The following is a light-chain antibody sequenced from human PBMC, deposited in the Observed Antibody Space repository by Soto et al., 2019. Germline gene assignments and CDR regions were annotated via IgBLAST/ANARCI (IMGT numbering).Light chain of an antibody. CDR3: SSYTSSSTLYV. CDR2: EVS. J-gene: IGLJ1*01. Sequence: QSALTQPASVSGSPGQSITISCTGTSSDGGGYNYVSWYQHHPGKAPKLMIYEVSNRPSGVSNRFSGSKSGNTASLTISGLKAADEADYYCSSYTSSSTLYVFGTGTKVTVL. CDR1: SSDGGGYNY. V-gene: IGLV2-14*01.